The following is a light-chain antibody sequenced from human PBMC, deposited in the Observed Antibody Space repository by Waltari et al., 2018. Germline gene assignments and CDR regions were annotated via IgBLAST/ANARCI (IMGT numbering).Light chain of an antibody. CDR2: GTS. Sequence: AIQLTQSPSSLSGSVGDSVTISCRASQGMRSDLAWYQQKPGKPPKLLIYGTSNLESGVPSRFSGSGFGTDFTLTITSLQPEDFATYFCQQYYSYPFTFGPGTKVDIK. V-gene: IGKV1-13*02. CDR3: QQYYSYPFT. CDR1: QGMRSD. J-gene: IGKJ3*01.